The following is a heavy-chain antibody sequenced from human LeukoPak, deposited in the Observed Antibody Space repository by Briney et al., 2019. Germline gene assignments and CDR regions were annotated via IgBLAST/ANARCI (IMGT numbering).Heavy chain of an antibody. V-gene: IGHV3-23*01. Sequence: GGSLRLSCAASGFTFSSYAMSWVRQAPGEGLEWVSAISGSGGSTYYADSVKGRFTISRDNSKNTLYLQMNSLRAEDTDVYYCAKVGIDGSGPFDHWGQGTLVIVSS. CDR3: AKVGIDGSGPFDH. CDR1: GFTFSSYA. CDR2: ISGSGGST. D-gene: IGHD3-10*01. J-gene: IGHJ4*02.